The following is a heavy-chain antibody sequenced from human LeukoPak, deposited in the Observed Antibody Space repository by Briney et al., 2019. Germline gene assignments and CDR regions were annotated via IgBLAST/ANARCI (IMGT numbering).Heavy chain of an antibody. V-gene: IGHV4-34*01. J-gene: IGHJ6*03. D-gene: IGHD5/OR15-5a*01. CDR1: GFTFSNYW. CDR3: ARGRQSLHRYYYYYYMDV. Sequence: GSLRLSCAASGFTFSNYWMSWVRQPPGKGLEWIGEINHSGSTNYNPSLKSRVTISVDTSKNQFSLKLSSVTAADTAVYYCARGRQSLHRYYYYYYMDVWGKGTTVTVSS. CDR2: INHSGST.